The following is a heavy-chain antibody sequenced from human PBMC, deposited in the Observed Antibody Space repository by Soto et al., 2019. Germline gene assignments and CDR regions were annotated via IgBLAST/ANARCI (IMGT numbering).Heavy chain of an antibody. Sequence: AASVKVSCKASGYTFTSYYMHWVRQAPGQGLEWMGIINPSGGSTSYAQKFQGRVTMTRDTSTSTVYMELSSLRSEDTAVYYCATEQQLARGGNNWFDPWGQGTLVTVSS. V-gene: IGHV1-46*01. CDR3: ATEQQLARGGNNWFDP. J-gene: IGHJ5*02. CDR2: INPSGGST. CDR1: GYTFTSYY. D-gene: IGHD6-13*01.